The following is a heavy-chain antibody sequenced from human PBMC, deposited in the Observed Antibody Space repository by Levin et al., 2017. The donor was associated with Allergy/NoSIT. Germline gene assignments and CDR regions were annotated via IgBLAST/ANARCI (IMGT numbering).Heavy chain of an antibody. CDR2: IWYDGSNK. CDR1: GFTFSSYG. J-gene: IGHJ4*02. D-gene: IGHD6-19*01. CDR3: ARVNGSGWYWGDFDY. V-gene: IGHV3-33*01. Sequence: PGGSLRLSCAASGFTFSSYGMHWVRQAPGKGLEWVAVIWYDGSNKYYADSVKGRFTISRDNSKNTLYLQMNSLRAEDTAVYYCARVNGSGWYWGDFDYWGQGTLVTVSS.